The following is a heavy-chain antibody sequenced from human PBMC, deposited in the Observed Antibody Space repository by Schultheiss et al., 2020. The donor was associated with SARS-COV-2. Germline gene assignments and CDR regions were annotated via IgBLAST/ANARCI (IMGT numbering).Heavy chain of an antibody. CDR1: GGSISSNY. D-gene: IGHD6-13*01. CDR3: ARLVRSSWYYFDY. CDR2: IYNSGST. Sequence: SQTLSLTCTVSGGSISSNYWSWIRQPAGKGLEWIGRIYNSGSTNYNPSLKSRVTISVDTSKNQFSLKLSSVTAADTAVYYCARLVRSSWYYFDYWGQGTLVTVSS. J-gene: IGHJ4*02. V-gene: IGHV4-4*07.